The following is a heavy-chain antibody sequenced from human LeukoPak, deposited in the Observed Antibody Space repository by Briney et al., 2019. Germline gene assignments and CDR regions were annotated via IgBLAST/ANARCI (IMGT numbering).Heavy chain of an antibody. Sequence: PGGSLRLSCAASGFTFSSYAMHWVRQAPGKGLEWVAVISYDGSNKYYADSVKGRFTISRDNSKNTLYLQMNSLRAEDTAVYYCAKTEMDDWYFDLWGRGTLVTVSS. D-gene: IGHD5-24*01. V-gene: IGHV3-30-3*02. CDR2: ISYDGSNK. J-gene: IGHJ2*01. CDR3: AKTEMDDWYFDL. CDR1: GFTFSSYA.